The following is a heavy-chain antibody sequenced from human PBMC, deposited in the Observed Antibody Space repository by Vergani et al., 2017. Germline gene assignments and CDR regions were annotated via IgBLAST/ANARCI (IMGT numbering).Heavy chain of an antibody. Sequence: EVQLVESGGGLVQPGRSLRLSCAASGFTFDDYAMHWVRQAPGKGLEWVSGISWNSGSIGYADSVKGRFTISRDNAKNSLYLQMNSLRAEDTALYYCAKVSYYDLPRVFDYWGQGTLVTVSS. CDR1: GFTFDDYA. CDR3: AKVSYYDLPRVFDY. D-gene: IGHD3-3*01. J-gene: IGHJ4*02. CDR2: ISWNSGSI. V-gene: IGHV3-9*01.